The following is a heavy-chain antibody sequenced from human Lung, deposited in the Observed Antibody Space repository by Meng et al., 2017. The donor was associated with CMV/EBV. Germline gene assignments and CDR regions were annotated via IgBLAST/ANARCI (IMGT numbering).Heavy chain of an antibody. J-gene: IGHJ6*02. CDR3: ARVKRYCTGGTCSSTGYYVMDV. D-gene: IGHD2-15*01. V-gene: IGHV1-2*02. Sequence: ASVKVSCKASGYNFTGYYIHWVRQAPGQGLEWMGWINPNSGGTNYAQKFQGRITMTGDTSITTAYMELSRLRSDDMAVYHCARVKRYCTGGTCSSTGYYVMDVWGQGXTVTVSS. CDR1: GYNFTGYY. CDR2: INPNSGGT.